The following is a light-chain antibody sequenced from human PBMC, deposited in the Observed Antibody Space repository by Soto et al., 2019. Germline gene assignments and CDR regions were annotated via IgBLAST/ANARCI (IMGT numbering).Light chain of an antibody. Sequence: QSVLTQPPSASGTPWQMVTISCSGSSSNVGSYFVNWYLHIPGAAPKLLIYSDGRRPSGVPDRFSGSKSGPSAALAMSGLQSEDEADYSCAAWDVSLNGYVFGTGTKVTVL. V-gene: IGLV1-44*01. J-gene: IGLJ1*01. CDR2: SDG. CDR3: AAWDVSLNGYV. CDR1: SSNVGSYF.